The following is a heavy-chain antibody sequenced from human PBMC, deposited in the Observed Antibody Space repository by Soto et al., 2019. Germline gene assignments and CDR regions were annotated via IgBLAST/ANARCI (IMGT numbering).Heavy chain of an antibody. J-gene: IGHJ3*02. V-gene: IGHV3-64D*08. CDR2: ISSNGGST. D-gene: IGHD6-13*01. CDR3: VKDSYSSSWYGAFDI. Sequence: PGGSLRLSCSASGFTFSSYAMHWVRQAPGKGLEYVSAISSNGGSTYYADSVKGRFTISRDNSKNTLYLKMSSLRAEDTAVYYCVKDSYSSSWYGAFDIWGQGTMVTVSS. CDR1: GFTFSSYA.